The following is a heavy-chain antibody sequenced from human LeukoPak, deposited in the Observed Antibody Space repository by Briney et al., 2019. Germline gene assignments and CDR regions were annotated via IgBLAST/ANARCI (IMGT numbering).Heavy chain of an antibody. V-gene: IGHV1-3*01. CDR3: ARGGATTYSGDY. CDR1: GYTFTIYA. Sequence: ASVKVSCKASGYTFTIYAMHWVRQAPGQRLEWMGWINAGNGNTKYSQKFQGRVTINRDTSASTAYMELSSLRSEDTAVYYCARGGATTYSGDYWGQGALVTVSS. D-gene: IGHD5-12*01. J-gene: IGHJ4*02. CDR2: INAGNGNT.